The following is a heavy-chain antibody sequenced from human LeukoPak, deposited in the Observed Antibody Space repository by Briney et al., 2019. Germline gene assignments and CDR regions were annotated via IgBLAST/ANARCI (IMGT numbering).Heavy chain of an antibody. Sequence: GGSLRLSCAASGFTFSSYWMHWVRQAPGKGLVWVSRINSDGSSTSYADSVKGRFTISRDNAKNTLYLQMNSLGAEDTAVYYCARVSGYGSGSYPDYWGQGTLVTVSS. D-gene: IGHD3-10*01. CDR1: GFTFSSYW. CDR2: INSDGSST. V-gene: IGHV3-74*01. CDR3: ARVSGYGSGSYPDY. J-gene: IGHJ4*02.